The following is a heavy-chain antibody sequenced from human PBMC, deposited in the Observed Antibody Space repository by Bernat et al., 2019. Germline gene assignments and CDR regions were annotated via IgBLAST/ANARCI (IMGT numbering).Heavy chain of an antibody. CDR3: AKAEYSSSSRHFDY. D-gene: IGHD6-6*01. V-gene: IGHV3-74*01. J-gene: IGHJ4*02. Sequence: EVQLVESGGGLVQPGGSLRLSCAASGLTFSSFWMHWVRQAPGTGLVWVSRVNGDGSSPSYADSVKGRFTISRDKAKNTLYLQMNSVRAEDTAVYYCAKAEYSSSSRHFDYWGQGTLVTVSS. CDR1: GLTFSSFW. CDR2: VNGDGSSP.